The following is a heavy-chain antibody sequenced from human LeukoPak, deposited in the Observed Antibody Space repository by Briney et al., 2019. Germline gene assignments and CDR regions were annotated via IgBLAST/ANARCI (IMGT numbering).Heavy chain of an antibody. V-gene: IGHV3-23*01. CDR1: GFTFSSYS. CDR2: ISGSGGST. Sequence: PGGSLRLSCAASGFTFSSYSMNWVRQAPGKGLEWVSAISGSGGSTYYADSVEGRFTISRDNSKNTLYLQMNSLRAEDTAVYYCATGATARSLFDYWGQGTLVTVSS. J-gene: IGHJ4*02. D-gene: IGHD5-24*01. CDR3: ATGATARSLFDY.